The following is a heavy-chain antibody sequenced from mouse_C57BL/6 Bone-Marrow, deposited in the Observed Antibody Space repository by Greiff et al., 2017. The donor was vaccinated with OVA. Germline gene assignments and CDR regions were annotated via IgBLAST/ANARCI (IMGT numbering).Heavy chain of an antibody. Sequence: VHVKQSGPVLVKPGASVKMSCKASGYTFTDYYMNWVKQSHGQSLEWIGVINLYHGGTSYNQKFKGKATLTVDKSSSTAYMELNSLTSEDSAVYYCARWITTVVAYYYAMDYWGQGTSVTVSS. J-gene: IGHJ4*01. CDR1: GYTFTDYY. V-gene: IGHV1-19*01. CDR3: ARWITTVVAYYYAMDY. D-gene: IGHD1-1*01. CDR2: INLYHGGT.